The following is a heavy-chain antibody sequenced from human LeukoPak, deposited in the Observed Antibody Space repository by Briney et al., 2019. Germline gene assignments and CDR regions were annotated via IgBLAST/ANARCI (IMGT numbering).Heavy chain of an antibody. CDR1: GFTFNIYA. Sequence: GGSLRLSCAASGFTFNIYAMSWVRQAPGKGLAWVGHIKSNADGGTTDYAAPVKGRFAISRDDSKNTLYLQMNSLQTEDTAVYYCTTDDMSVSYWGQGTLVTVSS. V-gene: IGHV3-15*01. CDR2: IKSNADGGTT. J-gene: IGHJ4*02. CDR3: TTDDMSVSY. D-gene: IGHD4-17*01.